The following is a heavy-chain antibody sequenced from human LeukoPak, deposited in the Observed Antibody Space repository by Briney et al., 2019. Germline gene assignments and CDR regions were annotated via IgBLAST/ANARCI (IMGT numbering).Heavy chain of an antibody. Sequence: GESLKISCKGSGSSFTSYWISWVRQMPGKGLEWMGRIDPSDSYTNYSPSFQGHVTISADKSISTAYLQWSSLKASDTAMYYCARGRPVPAAMRYYYYGMDVWGQGTTVTVSS. J-gene: IGHJ6*02. D-gene: IGHD2-2*01. CDR3: ARGRPVPAAMRYYYYGMDV. V-gene: IGHV5-10-1*01. CDR2: IDPSDSYT. CDR1: GSSFTSYW.